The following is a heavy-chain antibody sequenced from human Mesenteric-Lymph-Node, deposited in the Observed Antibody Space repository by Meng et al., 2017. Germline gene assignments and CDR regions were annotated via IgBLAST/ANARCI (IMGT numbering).Heavy chain of an antibody. CDR1: GLTFSSHS. D-gene: IGHD5-12*01. J-gene: IGHJ4*02. V-gene: IGHV3-21*04. CDR2: ISPTSSHL. Sequence: GGSLRLSCAASGLTFSSHSMKWVRQAPGKGLEWVSSISPTSSHLFYADSVKGRFTISRDNAKNSVALQMNSLRAEDSAVYYCAINGYDEAYWGPGTLVTVSS. CDR3: AINGYDEAY.